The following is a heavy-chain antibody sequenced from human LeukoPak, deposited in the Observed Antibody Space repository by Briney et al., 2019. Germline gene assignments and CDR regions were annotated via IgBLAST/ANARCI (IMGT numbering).Heavy chain of an antibody. CDR3: ASGTGWLIDY. D-gene: IGHD6-19*01. V-gene: IGHV3-7*05. J-gene: IGHJ4*02. Sequence: GGSLRLSCAVSGFTFSHYWMNWVRQAPGKGLEWVVNIKQDGSDKRYVDSVKGRFTISRDNAKNLLYLQMDSLRAEDTAVYYCASGTGWLIDYWGQGTLVTVSS. CDR2: IKQDGSDK. CDR1: GFTFSHYW.